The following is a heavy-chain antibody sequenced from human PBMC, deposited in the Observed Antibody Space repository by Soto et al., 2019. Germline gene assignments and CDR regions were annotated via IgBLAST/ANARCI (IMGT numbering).Heavy chain of an antibody. D-gene: IGHD5-18*01. V-gene: IGHV4-61*01. CDR2: IYYSGTT. CDR3: ARDIRGYSRAFDY. J-gene: IGHJ4*02. Sequence: QVQLQESGPGLVKPSETLSLTCTVSGGSVSRGSFYWTWIRQPPGKGLEWIGYIYYSGTTNYNPSLKSRVTISVDTSKNQFSLKLTSVTAADTAVYYCARDIRGYSRAFDYWGQGTLVTVTS. CDR1: GGSVSRGSFY.